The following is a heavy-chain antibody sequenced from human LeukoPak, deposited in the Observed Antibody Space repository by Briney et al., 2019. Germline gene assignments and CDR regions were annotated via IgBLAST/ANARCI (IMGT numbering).Heavy chain of an antibody. Sequence: GSLRLSCSGSGFTFSRYAMGWVRQAPGKGLGGVWGIFCKGGSTYYADSVKGRFTISRDNSKNTLYLQMNSLRAEDTAVYYCAKDRFCSGAGCSDAFDVWGQGTMVTVSS. V-gene: IGHV3-23*01. J-gene: IGHJ3*01. D-gene: IGHD2-15*01. CDR1: GFTFSRYA. CDR3: AKDRFCSGAGCSDAFDV. CDR2: IFCKGGST.